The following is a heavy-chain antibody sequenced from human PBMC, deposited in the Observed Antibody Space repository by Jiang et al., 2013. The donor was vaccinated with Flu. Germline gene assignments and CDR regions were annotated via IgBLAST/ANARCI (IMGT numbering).Heavy chain of an antibody. CDR3: ARNTYYNRGWFDP. Sequence: GLVKPSETLSLTCTVSGGSISSSSYYWGWIRQPPGKGLEWIGSIYYXGITYYNPSLKSRVTTSVDTSKNQFSLKLRSVTAADTAVYYCARNTYYNRGWFDPWGQGTLVTVSS. CDR1: GGSISSSSYY. CDR2: IYYXGIT. D-gene: IGHD3-10*01. J-gene: IGHJ5*02. V-gene: IGHV4-39*01.